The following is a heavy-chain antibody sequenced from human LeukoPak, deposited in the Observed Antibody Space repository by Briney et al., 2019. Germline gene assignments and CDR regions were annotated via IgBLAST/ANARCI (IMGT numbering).Heavy chain of an antibody. CDR3: AGDTYGSDY. D-gene: IGHD3-10*01. J-gene: IGHJ4*02. CDR2: IYYSGST. V-gene: IGHV4-61*01. CDR1: GGSVSSGNYY. Sequence: KPSETLSLTCSVSGGSVSSGNYYWSWIRQPPGRGLEWIGYIYYSGSTNYNPSLKSRVTISVDTSKNQFSLKLSSVTAADTAVYYCAGDTYGSDYWGQGTLVTVSS.